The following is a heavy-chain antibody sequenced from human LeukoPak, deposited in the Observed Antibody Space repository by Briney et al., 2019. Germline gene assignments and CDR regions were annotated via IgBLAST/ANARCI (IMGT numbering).Heavy chain of an antibody. CDR2: IYYSGST. CDR1: GGSISSYY. D-gene: IGHD5-12*01. Sequence: PSETLSLTCTVSGGSISSYYWSWIRQPPGKGLEWIGYIYYSGSTNFNPSLKSRVTISVDTSKNQFSLKLSSVTAADTAVYYCAKHLRGPYYYYCMDVWGQGTTVTVSS. V-gene: IGHV4-59*08. J-gene: IGHJ6*02. CDR3: AKHLRGPYYYYCMDV.